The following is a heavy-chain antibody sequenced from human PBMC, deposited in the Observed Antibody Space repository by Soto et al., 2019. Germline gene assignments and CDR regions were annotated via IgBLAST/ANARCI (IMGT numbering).Heavy chain of an antibody. CDR1: GASISSGDYS. Sequence: QMQLQESGSGLVKPSQTLSLTCAVSGASISSGDYSWSWVRQPPGKGLEWIGHIHHGGTPYYKASLKSRVTISQDRSKNQFSLSLSSVTAADTAMYFCARVAYRGFEYFFDSWGQGILVTVSS. CDR2: IHHGGTP. D-gene: IGHD3-9*01. J-gene: IGHJ4*02. CDR3: ARVAYRGFEYFFDS. V-gene: IGHV4-30-2*01.